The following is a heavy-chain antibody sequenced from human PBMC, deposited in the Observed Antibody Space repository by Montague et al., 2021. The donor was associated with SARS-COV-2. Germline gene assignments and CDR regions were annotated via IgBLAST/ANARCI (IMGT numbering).Heavy chain of an antibody. Sequence: SLSLSCAASGFTFSSYVMSWVRQAPGKGLEWVSAISGSGGSTYYADSVKGRFTISRDNSKNTLYLQMNSLRAEDTAVYYRAKAGGVTMVRGVIITFNWFDPWGQGIMVTVSS. D-gene: IGHD3-10*01. CDR1: GFTFSSYV. V-gene: IGHV3-23*01. CDR3: AKAGGVTMVRGVIITFNWFDP. CDR2: ISGSGGST. J-gene: IGHJ5*02.